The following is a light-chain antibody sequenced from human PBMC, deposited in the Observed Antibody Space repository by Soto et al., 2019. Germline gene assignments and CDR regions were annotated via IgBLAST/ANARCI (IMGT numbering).Light chain of an antibody. J-gene: IGKJ4*01. V-gene: IGKV3-20*01. Sequence: EIVLTQSPGTLSLSPGETATVSCRASQRVGSSFLAWYQQKPGQAPRLLMYGASSRGTGTPDRFSGSGSVTDFTLTISRLEPEELTVYFCQHYSTSFTFGGGTKVEIK. CDR1: QRVGSSF. CDR2: GAS. CDR3: QHYSTSFT.